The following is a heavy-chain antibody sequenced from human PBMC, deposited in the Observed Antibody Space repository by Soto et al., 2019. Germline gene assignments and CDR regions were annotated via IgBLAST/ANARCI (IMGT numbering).Heavy chain of an antibody. CDR2: IYWDDDK. D-gene: IGHD3-9*01. V-gene: IGHV2-5*02. J-gene: IGHJ4*02. CDR1: GFSLSTSEVG. Sequence: QITLKESGPTLVKPTQTLTLTCTFSGFSLSTSEVGVGWIRQPPGKALEWLALIYWDDDKRYSPSLKGRLTIAKDTSKNRVFLTMTNMDPVDTATYYCAHRFDWYYFDYWGQGTLVTVSS. CDR3: AHRFDWYYFDY.